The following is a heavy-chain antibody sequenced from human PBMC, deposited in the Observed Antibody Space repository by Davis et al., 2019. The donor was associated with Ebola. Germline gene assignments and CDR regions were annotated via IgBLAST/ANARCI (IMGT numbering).Heavy chain of an antibody. CDR1: GGSISKYL. CDR3: ARVASYGDYFDY. D-gene: IGHD5-18*01. CDR2: TYYSGST. V-gene: IGHV4-59*12. Sequence: SETLSLTCTVSGGSISKYLWTWIRQAPGKGLEWIGYTYYSGSTHSNPSLKSRVTISGDTSRNQFSLKLSSVTAADTAVYYCARVASYGDYFDYWGLGMLVTVSS. J-gene: IGHJ4*02.